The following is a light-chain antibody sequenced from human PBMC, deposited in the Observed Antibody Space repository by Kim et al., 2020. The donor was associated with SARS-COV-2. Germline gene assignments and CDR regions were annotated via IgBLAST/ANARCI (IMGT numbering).Light chain of an antibody. CDR2: HDS. J-gene: IGLJ1*01. V-gene: IGLV3-21*01. Sequence: AQGQTARITCGRNNIGGHSVHWYQQKAGQAPVLVIYHDSDRPSGIPERFSGSKAATTATLTISRVEAGDEADYYCQVWDTDTDDYVFGTGTKVTVL. CDR3: QVWDTDTDDYV. CDR1: NIGGHS.